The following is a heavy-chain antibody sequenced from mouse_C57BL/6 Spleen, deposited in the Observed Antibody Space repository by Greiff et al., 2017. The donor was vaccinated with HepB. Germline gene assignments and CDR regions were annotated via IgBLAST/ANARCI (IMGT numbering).Heavy chain of an antibody. J-gene: IGHJ2*01. Sequence: EVQLQESGAELVRPGASVKLSCTASGFNIKDDYMHWVKQRPEQGLEWIGWIDPENGDTEYASKFQGKATITADTSSSTAYMQLSSLTSEDSAVYYCARSFYDGYGDYWGQGTTLTVSS. V-gene: IGHV14-4*01. CDR1: GFNIKDDY. CDR2: IDPENGDT. D-gene: IGHD2-3*01. CDR3: ARSFYDGYGDY.